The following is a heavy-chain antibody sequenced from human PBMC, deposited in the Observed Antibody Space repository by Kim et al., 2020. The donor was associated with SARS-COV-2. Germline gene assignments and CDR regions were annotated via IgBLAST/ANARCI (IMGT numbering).Heavy chain of an antibody. D-gene: IGHD4-17*01. Sequence: GESLKISCKGSGYSFTSYWISWVRQMPGKGLEWMGRIDPSDSYTNYSPSFQGHVTISADKSISTAYLQWSSLKASDTAMYYCARIMTTVTPDPPNDDAFDIWGQGTMVTVSS. J-gene: IGHJ3*02. CDR1: GYSFTSYW. CDR2: IDPSDSYT. CDR3: ARIMTTVTPDPPNDDAFDI. V-gene: IGHV5-10-1*01.